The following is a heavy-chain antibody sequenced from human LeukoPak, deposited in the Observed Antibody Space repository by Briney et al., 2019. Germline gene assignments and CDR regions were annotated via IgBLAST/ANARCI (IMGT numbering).Heavy chain of an antibody. CDR2: IYPGDSDT. V-gene: IGHV5-51*01. D-gene: IGHD3-10*01. J-gene: IGHJ3*02. CDR1: GYSFTSYW. Sequence: GESLKISCKGSGYSFTSYWIGWVRQMPGKGLEWMGIIYPGDSDTSYSPSFQGQVTISADKSISTAYLQWSSLKASDTAMYYCASGDRYYYGSGSLGIWGQGTMVTVSS. CDR3: ASGDRYYYGSGSLGI.